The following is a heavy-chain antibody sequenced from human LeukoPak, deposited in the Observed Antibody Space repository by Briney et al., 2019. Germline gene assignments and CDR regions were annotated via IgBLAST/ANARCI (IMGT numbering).Heavy chain of an antibody. D-gene: IGHD2-2*01. J-gene: IGHJ6*03. Sequence: SETLSLTCTVSGVSCGSISNYYWSWIRQPPGKGLEWIGYIYSGNTNYSPSLKSRVTISVDTSKNQFSLKLSSVTAADTAVYYCASGVVPAAIPYYYMDVWGKGTTVTVSS. CDR1: GVSCGSISNYY. V-gene: IGHV4-59*01. CDR2: IYSGNT. CDR3: ASGVVPAAIPYYYMDV.